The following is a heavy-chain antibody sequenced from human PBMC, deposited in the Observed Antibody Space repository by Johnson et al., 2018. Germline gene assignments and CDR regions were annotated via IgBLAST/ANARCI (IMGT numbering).Heavy chain of an antibody. J-gene: IGHJ1*01. D-gene: IGHD2-21*02. CDR3: INPRDNCRGDCLQP. CDR2: IRSKNDGGTA. V-gene: IGHV3-15*01. CDR1: GFAFSDAR. Sequence: VQLVQSGGGLVKXGGSLRLSCAASGFAFSDARMSWVRQAPGRGLAWVGSIRSKNDGGTADYAAPVKDRFTFYRDDSKNTVSLQMNSLKIEDTAVYYGINPRDNCRGDCLQPWGQGALVTVSS.